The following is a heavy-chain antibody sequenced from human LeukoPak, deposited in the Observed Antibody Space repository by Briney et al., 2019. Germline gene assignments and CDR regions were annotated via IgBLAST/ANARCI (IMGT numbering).Heavy chain of an antibody. CDR3: ARQLCSSTSCHYYYYYYMDV. CDR1: GGSISSSSYY. V-gene: IGHV4-39*01. J-gene: IGHJ6*03. Sequence: SETLSLTCTVSGGSISSSSYYWGWIRQPPGKGLEWIGSIYYSGSTYYNPSLKSRVTISVDTSKNQFSLKLSSVTAADTAVYYCARQLCSSTSCHYYYYYYMDVWGKGTTVTIS. CDR2: IYYSGST. D-gene: IGHD2-2*01.